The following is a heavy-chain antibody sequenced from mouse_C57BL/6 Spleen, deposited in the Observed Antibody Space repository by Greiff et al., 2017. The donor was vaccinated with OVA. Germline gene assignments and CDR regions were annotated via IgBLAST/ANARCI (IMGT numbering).Heavy chain of an antibody. CDR3: AGGRFDYDVGAWFAY. CDR1: GYTFTSYW. D-gene: IGHD2-4*01. Sequence: QVQLQQPGAELVRPGSSVKLSCKASGYTFTSYWITWVKQRPGQGLEWIGDIYPGSGSTNYNEKFKSKATLTVDTSSSTAYMQLSSLTSEDSAVYYCAGGRFDYDVGAWFAYWGQGTLVTVSA. CDR2: IYPGSGST. V-gene: IGHV1-55*01. J-gene: IGHJ3*01.